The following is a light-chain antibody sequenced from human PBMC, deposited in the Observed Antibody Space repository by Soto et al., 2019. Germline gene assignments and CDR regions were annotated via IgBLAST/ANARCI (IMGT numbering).Light chain of an antibody. CDR1: RIDIGGYDY. V-gene: IGLV2-14*03. CDR2: DVT. J-gene: IGLJ1*01. CDR3: HSYTSSSTYV. Sequence: QSALTQPASVSGSPGQSVTISCTGTRIDIGGYDYVSWYQHHPGKAPKLILYDVTNRPSGVSDRSSGSRSGNTASLTISGLQAEDGADYYCHSYTSSSTYVFGTGTKLTVL.